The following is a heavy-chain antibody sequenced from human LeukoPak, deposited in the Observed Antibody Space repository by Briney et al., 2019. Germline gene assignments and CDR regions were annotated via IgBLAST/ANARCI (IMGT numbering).Heavy chain of an antibody. J-gene: IGHJ3*02. D-gene: IGHD3-9*01. CDR3: ARSGYFDWLGAFDI. CDR2: ISSSSSYI. CDR1: GFTFSSYS. Sequence: GALRLSCAASGFTFSSYSMNWVRQASGKGLEWVSSISSSSSYIYYADSVKGRFTISRDNAKNSLYLQMNSLRAEDTAVYYCARSGYFDWLGAFDIWGQGTMVTVSS. V-gene: IGHV3-21*01.